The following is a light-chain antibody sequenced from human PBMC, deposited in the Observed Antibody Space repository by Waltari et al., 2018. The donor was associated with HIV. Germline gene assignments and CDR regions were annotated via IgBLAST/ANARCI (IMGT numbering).Light chain of an antibody. CDR1: QSISSN. CDR2: GVS. CDR3: QQFNSWPRT. Sequence: EIVMTQSPATLSVSPGERATPSCRASQSISSNLAWYQQKPGQAPRLLIYGVSTRTTGTPARFSGSGSGTDFTLTISSLQSEDFAVYYCQQFNSWPRTFGPGTKVET. J-gene: IGKJ1*01. V-gene: IGKV3-15*01.